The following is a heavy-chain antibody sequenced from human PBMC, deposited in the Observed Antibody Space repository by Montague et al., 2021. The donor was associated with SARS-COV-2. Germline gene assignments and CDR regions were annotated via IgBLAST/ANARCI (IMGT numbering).Heavy chain of an antibody. J-gene: IGHJ4*02. D-gene: IGHD3-16*01. Sequence: SLRLSCAASGFTFSSYAMHWVRQAPGKGLEWVAVISYDGSNKYYADSVKGRFTISRDNSKNILSLQMNSLVTEDTAVYYCAKDQNTGRSLGGSFDHWGQGTLVTVSS. CDR3: AKDQNTGRSLGGSFDH. V-gene: IGHV3-30-3*01. CDR1: GFTFSSYA. CDR2: ISYDGSNK.